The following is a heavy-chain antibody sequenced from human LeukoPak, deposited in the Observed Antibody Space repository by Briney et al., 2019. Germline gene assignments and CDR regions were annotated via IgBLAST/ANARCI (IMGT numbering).Heavy chain of an antibody. D-gene: IGHD6-25*01. Sequence: PSETLSLTCAVYGGSFSGFYWTWIRQPPGKGLEWIGEINHSGSTNYNPSLKSRVTISVDTSKNQFSLKLSSVTAADTAVYYCARHGSSGDAFDIWGQGTMVTVSS. V-gene: IGHV4-34*01. J-gene: IGHJ3*02. CDR3: ARHGSSGDAFDI. CDR2: INHSGST. CDR1: GGSFSGFY.